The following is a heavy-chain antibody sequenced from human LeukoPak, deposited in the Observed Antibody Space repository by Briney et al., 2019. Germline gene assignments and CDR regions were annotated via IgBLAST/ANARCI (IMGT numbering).Heavy chain of an antibody. Sequence: SETLSLTCAVYGGSFSGYYWSWIRQPPGKGLEWIGEINHSGSTNYNPSLKSRVTISVDTSKNQFSLKLSSVTAVDTAVYYCARQLGGSYGEYYFDYWGQGTLVTVSS. CDR3: ARQLGGSYGEYYFDY. V-gene: IGHV4-34*01. CDR1: GGSFSGYY. D-gene: IGHD1-26*01. CDR2: INHSGST. J-gene: IGHJ4*02.